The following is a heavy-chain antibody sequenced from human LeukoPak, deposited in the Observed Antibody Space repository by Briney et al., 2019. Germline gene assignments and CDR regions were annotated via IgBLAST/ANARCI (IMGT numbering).Heavy chain of an antibody. J-gene: IGHJ4*02. D-gene: IGHD3-3*01. CDR3: TRPSKYYDFWNGYPPFDH. CDR2: VIPILGIT. Sequence: SVKVSCKTSGGTFSSHGISWVRLAPGQGLEWMGTVIPILGITNYAQNFQDRVTITADVSTSTGYMELSGLRSEDTATYYCTRPSKYYDFWNGYPPFDHWGQGTLVTVSS. V-gene: IGHV1-69*13. CDR1: GGTFSSHG.